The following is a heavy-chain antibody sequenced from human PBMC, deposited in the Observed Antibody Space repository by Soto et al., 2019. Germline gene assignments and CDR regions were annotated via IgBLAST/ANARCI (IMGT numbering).Heavy chain of an antibody. CDR2: INHSGST. CDR1: GGSFSGYY. Sequence: PSETLSLTCAVYGGSFSGYYWGWIRQPPGKGLEWMGEINHSGSTNYNPSLKSRVTISVDTSKNQFSLKLSSVTAADTAVYYCARYAPLPIEAATPFRYYYYGMDVWGQGTTVTVSS. V-gene: IGHV4-34*01. J-gene: IGHJ6*02. CDR3: ARYAPLPIEAATPFRYYYYGMDV. D-gene: IGHD2-15*01.